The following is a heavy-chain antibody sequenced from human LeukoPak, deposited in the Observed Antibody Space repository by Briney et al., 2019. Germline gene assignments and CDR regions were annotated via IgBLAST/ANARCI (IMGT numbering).Heavy chain of an antibody. CDR1: GGSISSYY. V-gene: IGHV4-59*12. CDR3: TREVRSAWASFDP. J-gene: IGHJ5*02. D-gene: IGHD1-26*01. Sequence: SETLSLTCTVSGGSISSYYWSWIRQPPGKGLEWIGYIYDSGSTNYNPSLKSRVTISVDTSKNQFSLKLTSVTAADTAVYYCTREVRSAWASFDPWGQGTLVIVSS. CDR2: IYDSGST.